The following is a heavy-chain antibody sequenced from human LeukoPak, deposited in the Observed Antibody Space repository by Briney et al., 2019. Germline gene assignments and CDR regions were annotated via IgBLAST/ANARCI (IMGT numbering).Heavy chain of an antibody. V-gene: IGHV3-74*01. D-gene: IGHD5-18*01. Sequence: GGSLRLSCAASGFTVSSNYMSWVRQAPGKGLEWVSRIYTDGSTISYADSVKGRFTISRDNAKNTLYLQMISLRAEDTAVYYCARGGYGSHYYYYYYMDVWGKGTTVTVSS. CDR1: GFTVSSNY. CDR3: ARGGYGSHYYYYYYMDV. J-gene: IGHJ6*03. CDR2: IYTDGSTI.